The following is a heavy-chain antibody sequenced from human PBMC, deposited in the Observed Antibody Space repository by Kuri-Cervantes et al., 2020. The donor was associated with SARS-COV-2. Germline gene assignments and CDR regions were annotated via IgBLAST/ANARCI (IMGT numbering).Heavy chain of an antibody. CDR2: ISSSSSYI. CDR3: TTLIDY. CDR1: GFTFSSYG. J-gene: IGHJ4*02. Sequence: GESLKISCAASGFTFSSYGMHWVRRAPGKGLEWVSSISSSSSYIYYADSVKGRFTISRDNAKNSLYLQMNSLKTEDTAVYYCTTLIDYWGQGALVTVSS. V-gene: IGHV3-21*04.